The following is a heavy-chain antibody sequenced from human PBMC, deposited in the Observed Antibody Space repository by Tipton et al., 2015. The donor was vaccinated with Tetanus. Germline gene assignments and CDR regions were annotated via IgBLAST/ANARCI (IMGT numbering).Heavy chain of an antibody. CDR2: ISHSENT. CDR1: GGSISSYY. J-gene: IGHJ4*02. D-gene: IGHD5-24*01. V-gene: IGHV4-34*01. CDR3: ARWRDGFNRALDS. Sequence: TLSLTCTVSGGSISSYYWSWIRQPPGKGLEWIGEISHSENTNYNPSLQSRVTISMNTANNHIYLNLTSVTAADTAVYYCARWRDGFNRALDSWGQGIMVTVSS.